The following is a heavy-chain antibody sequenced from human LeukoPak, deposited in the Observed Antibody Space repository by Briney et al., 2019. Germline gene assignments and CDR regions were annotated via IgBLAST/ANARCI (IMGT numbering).Heavy chain of an antibody. CDR3: ARGVYGLDY. Sequence: GGSLRLSCAASGFTFSDSNMNWVRQAPGKGLEWVSSISSGSGYIYYADSVKGRFTISRDNAKNSLDLQMNTLRAEDTAVYYCARGVYGLDYWGQGTLVTVSS. CDR2: ISSGSGYI. V-gene: IGHV3-21*01. J-gene: IGHJ4*02. D-gene: IGHD2-8*01. CDR1: GFTFSDSN.